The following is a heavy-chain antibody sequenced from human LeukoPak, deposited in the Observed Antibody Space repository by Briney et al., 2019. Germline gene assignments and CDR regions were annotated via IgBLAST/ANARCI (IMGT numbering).Heavy chain of an antibody. Sequence: SETLSLTCTVSGDSISSYYWSWIRQPPGKGLECIGYIYYSGSTNYNPSLKSRVTISVDTSKSQFSLKLSSVTAADTAVYYCARGSGGSWWNWFDPWGQGTLVTVSS. V-gene: IGHV4-59*01. CDR2: IYYSGST. J-gene: IGHJ5*02. CDR3: ARGSGGSWWNWFDP. D-gene: IGHD2-15*01. CDR1: GDSISSYY.